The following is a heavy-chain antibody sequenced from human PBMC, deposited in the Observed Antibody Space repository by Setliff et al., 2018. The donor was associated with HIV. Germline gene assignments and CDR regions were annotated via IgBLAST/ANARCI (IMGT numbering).Heavy chain of an antibody. V-gene: IGHV7-4-1*02. CDR3: ARALYGDYGGDINWFDP. CDR1: GYTFTNYG. CDR2: INTLTGSP. Sequence: GASVKVSCKASGYTFTNYGFHWVRQAPGQGLEWMGWINTLTGSPTYAQAFTGRFVFSIDTSVTTAYLQISGLKAEDTAVYYCARALYGDYGGDINWFDPWGQGTLVTVSS. D-gene: IGHD4-17*01. J-gene: IGHJ5*02.